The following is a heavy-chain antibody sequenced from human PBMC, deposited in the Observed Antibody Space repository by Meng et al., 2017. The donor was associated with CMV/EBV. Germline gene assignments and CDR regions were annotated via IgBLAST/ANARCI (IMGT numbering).Heavy chain of an antibody. Sequence: DSCPGPVVSLGSLSHTCTGSVDSVSSYFWSLIRLPARKGLEWIGRIYTSGSTNYNPSLKSRVTMVVDTSKNQFSLKLSSVTAADTAVYYCAREMPIAAAVCFDYWGQGTLVTVSS. CDR2: IYTSGST. CDR3: AREMPIAAAVCFDY. CDR1: VDSVSSYF. V-gene: IGHV4-4*07. J-gene: IGHJ4*02. D-gene: IGHD6-13*01.